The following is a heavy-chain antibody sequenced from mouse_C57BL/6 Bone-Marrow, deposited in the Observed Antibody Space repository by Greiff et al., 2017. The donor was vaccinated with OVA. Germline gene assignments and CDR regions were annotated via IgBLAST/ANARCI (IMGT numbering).Heavy chain of an antibody. J-gene: IGHJ3*01. CDR1: GYAFSSSW. CDR3: ARDKYGSSSCAY. Sequence: QVQLKQSGPELVKPGASVKISCKASGYAFSSSWMNWVKQRPGKGLEWIGRIYPGDGDTNYNGKFKGKATLTADKSSSTAYMQLSSLTSEDSAVYFCARDKYGSSSCAYWGQGTLVTVSA. CDR2: IYPGDGDT. D-gene: IGHD1-1*01. V-gene: IGHV1-82*01.